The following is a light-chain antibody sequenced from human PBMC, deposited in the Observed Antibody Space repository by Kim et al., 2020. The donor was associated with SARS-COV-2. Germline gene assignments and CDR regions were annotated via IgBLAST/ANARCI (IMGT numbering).Light chain of an antibody. V-gene: IGKV3-11*01. CDR2: DSS. CDR3: QQRDNWPLT. CDR1: QSISRH. Sequence: PGERATLSCRASQSISRHLVWYQQKPGPAPRLLIYDSSNRATGIPARFSGTGSGTDFTLTISSLEPEDFAVYYCQQRDNWPLTFGGGTKVDIK. J-gene: IGKJ4*01.